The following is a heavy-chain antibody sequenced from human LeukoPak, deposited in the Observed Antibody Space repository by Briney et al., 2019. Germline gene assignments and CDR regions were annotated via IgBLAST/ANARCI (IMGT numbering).Heavy chain of an antibody. CDR1: GGSISSGSYY. J-gene: IGHJ3*02. CDR3: ARDRKQWLTSDAFDI. D-gene: IGHD6-19*01. V-gene: IGHV4-61*02. Sequence: NPSETLSLTCTVSGGSISSGSYYWSWIRQPAGKGLEWIGRIYTSGSTNYNPSPKSRVTISVDTSKNQFSLKLSSVTAADTAVYYCARDRKQWLTSDAFDIWGQGTMVTVSS. CDR2: IYTSGST.